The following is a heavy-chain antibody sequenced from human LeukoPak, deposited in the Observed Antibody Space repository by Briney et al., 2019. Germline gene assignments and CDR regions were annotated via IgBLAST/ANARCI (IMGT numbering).Heavy chain of an antibody. J-gene: IGHJ5*02. CDR3: AKIAPNYDFWSGYTRNWFDP. D-gene: IGHD3-3*01. CDR2: ISGSGGST. V-gene: IGHV3-23*01. Sequence: SGGSLRLSCAASGFTFSSYAMSWVRQAPGKGLEWVSAISGSGGSTYYADSVKGRFTISRDNSKNTLYLQMNSLRAEDTAVYYCAKIAPNYDFWSGYTRNWFDPWGQGTLVTVSS. CDR1: GFTFSSYA.